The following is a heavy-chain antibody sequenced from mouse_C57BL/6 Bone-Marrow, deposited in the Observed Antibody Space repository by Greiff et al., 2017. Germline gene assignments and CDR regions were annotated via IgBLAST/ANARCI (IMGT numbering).Heavy chain of an antibody. CDR3: TTCPLYCCGSIVV. V-gene: IGHV14-4*01. Sequence: EVQLQQSGAELVRPWASVKLSCTASGFNIKDDYMHWVKQRPEQGLEWIGWIDPENGDTEYASKVQGKATITADTSSNTAYLQLSSLTSEDTAVYYCTTCPLYCCGSIVVWGKGTTVTVSS. J-gene: IGHJ1*03. CDR1: GFNIKDDY. CDR2: IDPENGDT. D-gene: IGHD1-1*01.